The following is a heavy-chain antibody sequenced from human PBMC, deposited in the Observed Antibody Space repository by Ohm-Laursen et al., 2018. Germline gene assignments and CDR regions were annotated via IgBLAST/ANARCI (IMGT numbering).Heavy chain of an antibody. Sequence: SLRLSCTASGITFSSYAMNWVRQAPGKGLEWVSAISGDGGSTYYADSVKGRFSISRDNSKNTLYVHMNSLRAEDTAVYYCAKGTRYDFWSGYHEYWGQGTLVTVSS. J-gene: IGHJ4*02. CDR1: GITFSSYA. CDR3: AKGTRYDFWSGYHEY. D-gene: IGHD3-3*01. V-gene: IGHV3-23*01. CDR2: ISGDGGST.